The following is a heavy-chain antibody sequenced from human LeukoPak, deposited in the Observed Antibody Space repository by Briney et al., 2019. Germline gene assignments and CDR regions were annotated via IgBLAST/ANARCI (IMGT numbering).Heavy chain of an antibody. Sequence: GGSLRLSCAASGFAFSGSAMHWVRQASGKGLEWVGRIRSKANSYATAYAASVKGRFTISRDDSKNTAYLQMNSLKTEDTAVYYCTSRPVGYGGKSAFDIWGQGTMVTVSS. CDR3: TSRPVGYGGKSAFDI. CDR1: GFAFSGSA. J-gene: IGHJ3*02. V-gene: IGHV3-73*01. D-gene: IGHD1-26*01. CDR2: IRSKANSYAT.